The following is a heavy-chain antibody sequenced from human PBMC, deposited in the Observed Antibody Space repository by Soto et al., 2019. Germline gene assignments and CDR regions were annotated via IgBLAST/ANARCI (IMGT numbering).Heavy chain of an antibody. D-gene: IGHD3-9*01. J-gene: IGHJ3*02. CDR1: GYTFTSYG. Sequence: QVQLVQYGAEVKKPGASVKVSCKASGYTFTSYGISWVRQAPGQGLEWMGWISAYNGNTNYAQKLQGRVTMTTDTSTSTAYMELRSLRADDTAVYYCARDRYYDIFNDAFDIWGQGTMVTVSS. V-gene: IGHV1-18*04. CDR3: ARDRYYDIFNDAFDI. CDR2: ISAYNGNT.